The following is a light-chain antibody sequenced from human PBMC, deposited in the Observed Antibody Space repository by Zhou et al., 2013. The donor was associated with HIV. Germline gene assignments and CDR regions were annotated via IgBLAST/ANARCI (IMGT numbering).Light chain of an antibody. CDR3: QQSYSVPPT. Sequence: DSQMTQSPSSLSASLGDRVTITCRASQGIYNYLAWYQQKPGKPPKLLISGASTLHSGVPPRFSGSGSGADFTLTINSLQPEDFATYFCQQSYSVPPTFGQGTKLEI. J-gene: IGKJ2*01. CDR1: QGIYNY. CDR2: GAS. V-gene: IGKV1-27*01.